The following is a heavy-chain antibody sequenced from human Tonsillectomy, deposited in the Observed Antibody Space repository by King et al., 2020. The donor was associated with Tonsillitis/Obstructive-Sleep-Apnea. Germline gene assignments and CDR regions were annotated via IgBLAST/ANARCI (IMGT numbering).Heavy chain of an antibody. CDR1: GGSISSSSYY. J-gene: IGHJ5*02. CDR3: ARDLRYCSSTSCTT. CDR2: IYYSGST. Sequence: QLQESGPGLVKPSETLSLTCTVSGGSISSSSYYWGWIRQPPGKGLEWIGSIYYSGSTYYNPSLKSRVTISVDTSKNQFSLKLSSVTAADTAVYYCARDLRYCSSTSCTTWGQGTLVTVSS. V-gene: IGHV4-39*02. D-gene: IGHD2-2*01.